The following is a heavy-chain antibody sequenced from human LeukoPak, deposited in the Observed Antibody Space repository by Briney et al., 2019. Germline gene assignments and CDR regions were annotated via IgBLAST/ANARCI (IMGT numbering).Heavy chain of an antibody. CDR1: SYTFTSYG. J-gene: IGHJ4*02. D-gene: IGHD4-17*01. V-gene: IGHV1-18*01. CDR2: ISAYNGNT. Sequence: GASVKVSCKASSYTFTSYGISWVRQAPGQGLEWMGWISAYNGNTNYAQKLQGRVTMTTDTSTSTAYMELRSLRSDDTAVYYCARALYGDYQTYYFDYWGQGTLVTVSS. CDR3: ARALYGDYQTYYFDY.